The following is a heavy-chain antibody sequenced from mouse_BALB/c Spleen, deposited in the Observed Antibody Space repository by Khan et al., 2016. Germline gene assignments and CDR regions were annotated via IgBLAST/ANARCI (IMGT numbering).Heavy chain of an antibody. J-gene: IGHJ4*01. Sequence: VQLQQSGPELMKPGASVKISCKASGYSFTSYYMHWVKQSHGKSLEWIGYIDPFNGGTSYNQKFKGKATLTVDKSSSTAYMHLSSLTSEDSAVXYCSSSTQSCYAMNYWCQGTSVTVSS. CDR3: SSSTQSCYAMNY. V-gene: IGHV1S135*01. CDR2: IDPFNGGT. D-gene: IGHD1-1*01. CDR1: GYSFTSYY.